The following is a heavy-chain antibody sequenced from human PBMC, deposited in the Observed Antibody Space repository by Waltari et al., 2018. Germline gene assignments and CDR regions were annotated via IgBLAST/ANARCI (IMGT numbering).Heavy chain of an antibody. CDR1: GGSISSSSYY. Sequence: QLQLQESGPGLVKPSETLSLTCTVSGGSISSSSYYWGWIRQPPGKGLEWIGSIYYSGSTYYSPSLKSRVTISVDTSKNQFSLKLSSVTAADTAVYYCASGYGSGSYSVYWGQGTLVTVSS. J-gene: IGHJ4*02. D-gene: IGHD3-10*01. CDR3: ASGYGSGSYSVY. V-gene: IGHV4-39*07. CDR2: IYYSGST.